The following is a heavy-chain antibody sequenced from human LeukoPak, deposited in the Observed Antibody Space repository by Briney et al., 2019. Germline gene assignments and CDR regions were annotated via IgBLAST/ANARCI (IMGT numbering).Heavy chain of an antibody. CDR3: GVVVVPAAIGNDAFDI. J-gene: IGHJ3*02. CDR2: ISGSGGST. V-gene: IGHV3-23*01. Sequence: GGSLRLSCAASGFTFSSYAMSWVRQAPGKGLEWVSAISGSGGSTYYADSVKGRFTISRDNSKNTLYLQMNSLRAEDTAVYYCGVVVVPAAIGNDAFDIWGQGTMVTVSS. CDR1: GFTFSSYA. D-gene: IGHD2-2*02.